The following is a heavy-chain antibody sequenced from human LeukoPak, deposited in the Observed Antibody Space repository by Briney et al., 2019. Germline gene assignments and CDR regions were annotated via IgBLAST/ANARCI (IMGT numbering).Heavy chain of an antibody. J-gene: IGHJ4*02. CDR2: VYYSGST. CDR3: ARSHSVWTSFDY. Sequence: SETLSLTCTVSGGSISSYYWSWIRQPPGKGLEWIGYVYYSGSTNYNPSLKSRVTISVDTSKNQFSLKLSSVTAADTAVYYCARSHSVWTSFDYWGQGTLVTVSS. CDR1: GGSISSYY. V-gene: IGHV4-59*01. D-gene: IGHD3/OR15-3a*01.